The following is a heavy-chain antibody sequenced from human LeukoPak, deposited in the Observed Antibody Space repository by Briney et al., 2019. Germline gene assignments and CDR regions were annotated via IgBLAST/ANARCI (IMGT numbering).Heavy chain of an antibody. CDR3: ARDWKADF. D-gene: IGHD1-1*01. J-gene: IGHJ4*01. Sequence: RGGSLRLSCATSGFTFSTYAMTWVRQAPGRGLEWVSAIDIYSTKTNYADSVKGRFTISRDNSKNTLYLQMNSLRGEDTAIYYCARDWKADFWGHGTLVTVSS. CDR2: IDIYSTKT. V-gene: IGHV3-23*05. CDR1: GFTFSTYA.